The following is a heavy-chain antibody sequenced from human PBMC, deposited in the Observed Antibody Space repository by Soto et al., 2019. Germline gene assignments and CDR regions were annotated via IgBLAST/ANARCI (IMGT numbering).Heavy chain of an antibody. Sequence: QVQLVQSGAEVKKPGASVKVSCKASGYTFTSYAMHWVRQAPGQRLEWMGWINAGNGNTKYSQKFQGRVTITRDTSASTAYMELSSLRSEDTAVYNCASGEVAGYYYFDYWGQGTLVTVSS. CDR1: GYTFTSYA. J-gene: IGHJ4*02. D-gene: IGHD6-19*01. CDR3: ASGEVAGYYYFDY. V-gene: IGHV1-3*01. CDR2: INAGNGNT.